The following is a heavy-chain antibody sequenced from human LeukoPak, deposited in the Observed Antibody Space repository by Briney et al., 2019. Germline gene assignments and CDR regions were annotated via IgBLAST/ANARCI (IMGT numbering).Heavy chain of an antibody. Sequence: SETLSLTCTVSGYSISSGYYWGWIRQPPGKGLEWIGSIYHSGSTYYNPSLKSRVTISVDTSKNQFSLKLSSVTAADTAVYYCARLRKWELLRPRTTFCFDYWGQGTLVTVSS. D-gene: IGHD1-26*01. CDR3: ARLRKWELLRPRTTFCFDY. CDR2: IYHSGST. CDR1: GYSISSGYY. J-gene: IGHJ4*02. V-gene: IGHV4-38-2*02.